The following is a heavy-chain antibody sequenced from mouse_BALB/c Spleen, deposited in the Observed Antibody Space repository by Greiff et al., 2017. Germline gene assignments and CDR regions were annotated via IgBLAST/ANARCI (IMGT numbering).Heavy chain of an antibody. CDR2: IHPNSGNT. CDR3: ARSTAYSGFDY. Sequence: QVQLQQSGSVLVRPGASVKLSCKASGYTFTSSWMHWAKQRPGQGLEWIGEIHPNSGNTNYNEKFKGKATLTVDTSSSTAYVDLSSLTSEDSAVYYCARSTAYSGFDYWGQGTTLTVSA. D-gene: IGHD1-2*01. CDR1: GYTFTSSW. V-gene: IGHV1S130*01. J-gene: IGHJ2*01.